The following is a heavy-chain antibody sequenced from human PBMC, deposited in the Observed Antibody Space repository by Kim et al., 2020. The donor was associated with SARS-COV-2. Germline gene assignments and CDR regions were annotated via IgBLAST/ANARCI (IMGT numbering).Heavy chain of an antibody. CDR1: GGSISSSNW. D-gene: IGHD6-19*01. J-gene: IGHJ4*02. Sequence: SETLSLTCAVSGGSISSSNWWSWVRQPPGKGLEWIGEIYHSGSTNYNPSLKSRVTISVDKSKNQFSLKLSSVTAADTAVYYCASSYSSGWYSVRKTAYYFDYWGQGTLVTVSS. CDR3: ASSYSSGWYSVRKTAYYFDY. V-gene: IGHV4-4*02. CDR2: IYHSGST.